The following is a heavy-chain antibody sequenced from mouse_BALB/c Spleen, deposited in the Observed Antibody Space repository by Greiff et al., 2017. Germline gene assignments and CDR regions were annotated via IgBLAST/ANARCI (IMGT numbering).Heavy chain of an antibody. Sequence: VKVVESGPGLVAPSQSLSITCTVSGFSLTDYGVSWIRQPPGRGLEWLGVIWGGGSTYYNSALKSRLSISKDNSKSQVFLKMNSLQTDDTAMYYCAKLLTPHGYAMDYWGQGTSVTVSS. CDR1: GFSLTDYG. CDR3: AKLLTPHGYAMDY. CDR2: IWGGGST. V-gene: IGHV2-6-5*01. J-gene: IGHJ4*01.